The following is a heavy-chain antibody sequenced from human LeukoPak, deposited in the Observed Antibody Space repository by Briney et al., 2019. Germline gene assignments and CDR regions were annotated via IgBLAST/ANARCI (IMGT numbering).Heavy chain of an antibody. CDR2: ISWDGGST. CDR3: AKDTDDGYHAKGGLDY. D-gene: IGHD5-24*01. J-gene: IGHJ4*02. CDR1: GFTFDDYA. Sequence: GGSLRLSCAASGFTFDDYAMHWARQAPGKGLEWVSLISWDGGSTYYADSVKGRFIISRDNSKNSLYLQMNSLRPEDTALYYCAKDTDDGYHAKGGLDYWDQGTLVTVSS. V-gene: IGHV3-43D*03.